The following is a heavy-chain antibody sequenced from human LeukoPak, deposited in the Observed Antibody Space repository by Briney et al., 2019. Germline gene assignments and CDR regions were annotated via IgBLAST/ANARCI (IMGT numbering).Heavy chain of an antibody. CDR3: ARGASNRFDY. J-gene: IGHJ4*02. CDR1: GFAFSNYW. CDR2: IYTDGSST. Sequence: GSLRLSCAASGFAFSNYWMHWVRQAPGKGLVWVSRIYTDGSSTNYADSVKGRFTISRDNAKNTLFLQMNSLRAEDTAVYYCARGASNRFDYWGQGTLVTVSS. V-gene: IGHV3-74*01. D-gene: IGHD1-14*01.